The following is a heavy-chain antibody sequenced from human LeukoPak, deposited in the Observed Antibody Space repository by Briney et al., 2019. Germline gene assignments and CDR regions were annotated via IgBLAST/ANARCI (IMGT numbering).Heavy chain of an antibody. Sequence: GGSLRLSCAASGFTVSSNYMSWVRQAPGKGLEWVSVIYSGGNTYYADSVKGRFTISRDNSKNTLYLQMNSLRAEDTAIYYCMTAAGYNFGQYWGQGTLVTVSS. CDR2: IYSGGNT. CDR3: MTAAGYNFGQY. D-gene: IGHD5-18*01. J-gene: IGHJ4*02. CDR1: GFTVSSNY. V-gene: IGHV3-53*01.